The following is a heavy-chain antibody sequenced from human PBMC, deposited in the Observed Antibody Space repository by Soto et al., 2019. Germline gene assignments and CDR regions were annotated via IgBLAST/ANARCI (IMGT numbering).Heavy chain of an antibody. CDR1: GFTVSSNY. J-gene: IGHJ3*01. D-gene: IGHD6-19*01. Sequence: EVQLVESGGGVVQPGGSLRLSCAASGFTVSSNYMSWVRQAPGKGLEWVSVIYGGGSTFYADSARDRFTISRDNSKNTLYLQINSLRAEDTAVYYCARVPTFSAEAGTGCWGQGTMVIVSS. CDR3: ARVPTFSAEAGTGC. V-gene: IGHV3-66*01. CDR2: IYGGGST.